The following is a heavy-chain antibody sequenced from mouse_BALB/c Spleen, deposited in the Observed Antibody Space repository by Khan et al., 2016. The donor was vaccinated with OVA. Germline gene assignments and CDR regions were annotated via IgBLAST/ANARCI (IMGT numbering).Heavy chain of an antibody. V-gene: IGHV1S45*01. CDR1: GFPFSNHH. CDR3: ARAWAYRRNGWFSY. Sequence: VQLQQSGAELVRLGASVKISCKAFGFPFSNHHIYWVKQSPGQGLVWIGYINPYNDYTNSNLMFQGKATLTVDKSSSTVYLVLSSLTSAASSVLNGARAWAYRRNGWFSYRGQGTLVTVTA. CDR2: INPYNDYT. J-gene: IGHJ3*01.